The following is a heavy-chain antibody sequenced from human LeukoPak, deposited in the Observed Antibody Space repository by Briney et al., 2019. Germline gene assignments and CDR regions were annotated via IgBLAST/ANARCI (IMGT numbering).Heavy chain of an antibody. D-gene: IGHD1-1*01. Sequence: GGPLRLSCAASGFTFRDFWFHWVRQVPGKGPVWVSRVNDDGSKTFYPGSVKGRFTISRDNAKNTVYLQMNSLRVEDTAVYYCARETLGAGLRAPDYWGREALVTVSS. CDR1: GFTFRDFW. CDR3: ARETLGAGLRAPDY. J-gene: IGHJ4*02. CDR2: VNDDGSKT. V-gene: IGHV3-74*01.